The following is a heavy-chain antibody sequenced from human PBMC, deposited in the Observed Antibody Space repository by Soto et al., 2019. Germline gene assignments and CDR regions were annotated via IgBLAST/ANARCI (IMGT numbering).Heavy chain of an antibody. V-gene: IGHV4-31*03. J-gene: IGHJ5*02. CDR3: ARARLRLGELSLARFDP. Sequence: SETQSLTCPVSGGTISSGGYYWSWIRQHPGKGLEWIGYIYYSGSTYYNPSLKSRVTISVDTSKNQFSLKLSSVTAADTAVYYCARARLRLGELSLARFDPWGQGTLVTVSS. D-gene: IGHD3-16*01. CDR2: IYYSGST. CDR1: GGTISSGGYY.